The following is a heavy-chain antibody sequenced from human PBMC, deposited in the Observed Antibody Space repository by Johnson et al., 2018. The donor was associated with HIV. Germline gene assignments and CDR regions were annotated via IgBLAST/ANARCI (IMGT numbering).Heavy chain of an antibody. V-gene: IGHV3-7*05. Sequence: VQLVESGGGLVQPGGSLRLSCVASGFMFSDYWMTWVRQAPGKGLEWVANIKQDGSEKYYLDSVKGRFTISRDNAKSSLYLQMNSLRAEDTAMYYCAKDLHYYDSSGFNDAFDIWGQGTMVAVSS. J-gene: IGHJ3*02. CDR3: AKDLHYYDSSGFNDAFDI. CDR2: IKQDGSEK. CDR1: GFMFSDYW. D-gene: IGHD3-22*01.